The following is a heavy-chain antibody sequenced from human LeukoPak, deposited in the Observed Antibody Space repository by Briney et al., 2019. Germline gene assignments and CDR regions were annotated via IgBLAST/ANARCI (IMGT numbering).Heavy chain of an antibody. Sequence: GRFTISRDNAKNSLYLQMNSLRAEDTAVYYCSKETATVGGTREYWGQGTLVTVSS. V-gene: IGHV3-11*05. D-gene: IGHD6-19*01. J-gene: IGHJ4*02. CDR3: SKETATVGGTREY.